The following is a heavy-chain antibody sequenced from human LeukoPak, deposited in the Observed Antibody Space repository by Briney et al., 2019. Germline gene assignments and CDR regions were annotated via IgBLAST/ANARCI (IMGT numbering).Heavy chain of an antibody. J-gene: IGHJ5*02. Sequence: PGGSLRLSCAASGFTLSGYAMHWVRQAPGKGLEWVAVIPYDGSNKYYADSVKGRFTISRDNSKNTLYLQMNSLRAEDTAVYYCARGGLGYSSSWYDLWGQGTLVTVSS. V-gene: IGHV3-30-3*01. D-gene: IGHD6-13*01. CDR1: GFTLSGYA. CDR2: IPYDGSNK. CDR3: ARGGLGYSSSWYDL.